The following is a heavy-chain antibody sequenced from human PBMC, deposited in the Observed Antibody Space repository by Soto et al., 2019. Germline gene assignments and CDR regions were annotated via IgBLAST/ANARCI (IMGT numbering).Heavy chain of an antibody. Sequence: QVQLVQSGAEVKKPGSSVKVSCKASGGTFSSYAISWVRQAHGQGLEWMGGIIPIFGTANYAQKFQGRVTITADESTSTAYMELSSLRSEDTAVYYCARDYGGYSSSWYSFGYWGQGTLVTVSS. CDR1: GGTFSSYA. D-gene: IGHD6-13*01. CDR2: IIPIFGTA. J-gene: IGHJ4*02. CDR3: ARDYGGYSSSWYSFGY. V-gene: IGHV1-69*01.